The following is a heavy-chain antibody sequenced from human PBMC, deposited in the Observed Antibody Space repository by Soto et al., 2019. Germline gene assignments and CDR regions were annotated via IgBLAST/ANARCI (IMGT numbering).Heavy chain of an antibody. CDR1: GFTFSSYG. CDR2: IWYDGSTK. D-gene: IGHD6-13*01. CDR3: ARVRSSSYGMDV. Sequence: GGSLRLSCAASGFTFSSYGMHWVRQAPGKGLEWVAVIWYDGSTKYYADSVKGRFTISRDKSKNTLYLQMNSLRAEDTAVYYCARVRSSSYGMDVWGQGTTVTVSS. J-gene: IGHJ6*02. V-gene: IGHV3-33*01.